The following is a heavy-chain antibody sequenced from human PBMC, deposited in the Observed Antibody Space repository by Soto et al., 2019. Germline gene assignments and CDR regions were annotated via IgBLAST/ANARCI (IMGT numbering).Heavy chain of an antibody. J-gene: IGHJ6*02. CDR1: GFTFSSYG. CDR2: ISYDGSNK. D-gene: IGHD2-2*01. CDR3: AKDTRYCSSTSCYSGPLPPYGMDV. Sequence: PGGSLRLSCAASGFTFSSYGMHWVRQAPGKGLEWVAVISYDGSNKYYADSVKGRFTISRDNSKNTLYLQMNSLRAEDTAVYYCAKDTRYCSSTSCYSGPLPPYGMDVWGQGTTVTVAS. V-gene: IGHV3-30*18.